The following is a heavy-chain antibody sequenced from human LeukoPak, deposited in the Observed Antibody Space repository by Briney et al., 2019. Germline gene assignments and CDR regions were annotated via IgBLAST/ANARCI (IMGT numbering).Heavy chain of an antibody. CDR3: ARASVDWNYYGMDV. V-gene: IGHV4-34*01. D-gene: IGHD1-1*01. CDR1: GGSFSGYY. CDR2: INHSGST. J-gene: IGHJ6*02. Sequence: SETLSLTCAVYGGSFSGYYWSWIRQPPGKGLEWIGEINHSGSTNYNPSLKSRVTISVDTSKNQFSLKLSFVTAADTAVYYCARASVDWNYYGMDVWGQGTTVTVSS.